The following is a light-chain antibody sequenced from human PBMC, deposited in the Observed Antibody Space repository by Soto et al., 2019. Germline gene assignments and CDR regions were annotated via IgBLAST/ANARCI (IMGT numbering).Light chain of an antibody. CDR2: RNN. Sequence: QSVLTQPPSASGTPGQRVSISCSGSNSNIGSKYVYWYQQLPGTAPKLLMYRNNQRPSGVPDRFSGSKSGTSASLAISGLRSEDEADYYCAAWDNNLGGPAFGGWTQLTVL. V-gene: IGLV1-47*01. CDR1: NSNIGSKY. J-gene: IGLJ2*01. CDR3: AAWDNNLGGPA.